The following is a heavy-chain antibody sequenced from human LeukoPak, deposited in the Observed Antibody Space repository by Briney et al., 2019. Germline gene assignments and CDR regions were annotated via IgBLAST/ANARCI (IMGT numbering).Heavy chain of an antibody. Sequence: ASVKVSCKASGYTFTCYCMHWVRQAPGQGLEWMGWINPNSGGTNYAQKFQGRVTMTRDTSISTAYMELSRLRSDDTAVYYCARGDSSGWYYFDYWGQGTLVTVSS. CDR2: INPNSGGT. CDR3: ARGDSSGWYYFDY. V-gene: IGHV1-2*02. J-gene: IGHJ4*02. CDR1: GYTFTCYC. D-gene: IGHD6-19*01.